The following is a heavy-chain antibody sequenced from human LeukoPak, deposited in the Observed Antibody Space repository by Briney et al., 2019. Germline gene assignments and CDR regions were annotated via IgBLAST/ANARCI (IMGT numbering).Heavy chain of an antibody. Sequence: AGSLRLSCAASRFTFSSDWMSWVRQAPGKGLEWVANIKQDGSEKYYVDSVKGRFTISRDNAKNSLYLQMNSLRAEDTAVYYCARAVSITMIVVVITTPGYMDVWGKGTTVTVSS. CDR1: RFTFSSDW. V-gene: IGHV3-7*01. CDR3: ARAVSITMIVVVITTPGYMDV. J-gene: IGHJ6*03. D-gene: IGHD3-22*01. CDR2: IKQDGSEK.